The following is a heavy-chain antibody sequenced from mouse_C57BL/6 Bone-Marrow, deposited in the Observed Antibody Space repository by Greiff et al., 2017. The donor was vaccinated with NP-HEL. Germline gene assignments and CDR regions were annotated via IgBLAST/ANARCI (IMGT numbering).Heavy chain of an antibody. CDR1: GYTFTSYW. D-gene: IGHD3-3*01. CDR2: IDPSDSET. V-gene: IGHV1-52*01. J-gene: IGHJ2*01. Sequence: QVQLQQPGAELVRPGSSVKLSCKASGYTFTSYWMHWVKQRPIQGLEWIGNIDPSDSETHYNQKFKDKATLTVDKSSSTAYMQLSSLTSEDSAVYYCARGGDSCYFDYWGQGTTLTVSS. CDR3: ARGGDSCYFDY.